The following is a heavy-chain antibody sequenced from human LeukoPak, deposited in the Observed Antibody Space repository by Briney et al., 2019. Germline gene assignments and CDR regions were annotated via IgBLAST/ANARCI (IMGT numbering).Heavy chain of an antibody. Sequence: GGSLRLSCAASGFTFSSYSMNWVRQAPGKGLEWVSSISSSSSYIYYADSVKGRFTISRDNAKNSLYLQMNSLRAEDTAVYYCARSHGGATKTDAFDIWGQGTMVTVSS. CDR1: GFTFSSYS. CDR2: ISSSSSYI. D-gene: IGHD1-26*01. V-gene: IGHV3-21*01. J-gene: IGHJ3*02. CDR3: ARSHGGATKTDAFDI.